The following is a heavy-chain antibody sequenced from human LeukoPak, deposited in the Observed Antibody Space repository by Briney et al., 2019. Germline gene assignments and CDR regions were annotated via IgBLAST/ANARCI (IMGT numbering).Heavy chain of an antibody. V-gene: IGHV4-4*07. CDR3: ARENTGSYREFDD. J-gene: IGHJ4*02. CDR1: GGSISSYY. D-gene: IGHD1-26*01. Sequence: SETLSLTCTVSGGSISSYYWSWIRQPAGKGLEWIGRIYSGGSTNYNSALKSRVTMSVDSSNNQFSLKLSSVTAADTAVFYCARENTGSYREFDDWGQGTLVTVSS. CDR2: IYSGGST.